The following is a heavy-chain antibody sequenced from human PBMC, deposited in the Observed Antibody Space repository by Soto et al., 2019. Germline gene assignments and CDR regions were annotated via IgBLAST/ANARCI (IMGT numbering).Heavy chain of an antibody. J-gene: IGHJ4*02. V-gene: IGHV2-5*02. CDR3: AHTMAPRIFDY. CDR1: GFSLITSGVG. CDR2: IYWDDDK. Sequence: QITLKEAGPTLVKPTQTLTLTCSFSGFSLITSGVGVGWIRQPPGQALEWLALIYWDDDKGYSTSLKSRLTITTDSSKNQVVLTMTNMDPADTATYYCAHTMAPRIFDYWGQGTLVTVSS.